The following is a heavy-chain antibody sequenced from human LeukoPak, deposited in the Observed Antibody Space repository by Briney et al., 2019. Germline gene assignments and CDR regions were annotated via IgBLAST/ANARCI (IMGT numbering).Heavy chain of an antibody. V-gene: IGHV3-53*01. CDR3: ARVWEYYDILAAYHHYYTDV. CDR1: GFSVSSTH. J-gene: IGHJ6*03. Sequence: PGGSLRLSCAASGFSVSSTHLSWVRQAPGKELEWVSIMYRGGTTSYTDSVKGRFTISRDNSKNTLYLQMNSLRAEDTAVYYCARVWEYYDILAAYHHYYTDVWGKGTTVTVSS. CDR2: MYRGGTT. D-gene: IGHD3-9*01.